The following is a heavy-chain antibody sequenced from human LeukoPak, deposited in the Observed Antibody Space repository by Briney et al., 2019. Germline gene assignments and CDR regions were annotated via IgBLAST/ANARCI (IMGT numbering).Heavy chain of an antibody. Sequence: ASVKVSCKASGGNFRNHVISWVRQAPGQGLEWMGRLTPISGTPNYALRFQGRVTFTTDDSASTAYMEVSSLRYEDTAIYYCARELGSTGSSVLWGQGTLVTVSS. V-gene: IGHV1-69*05. D-gene: IGHD1-1*01. CDR3: ARELGSTGSSVL. J-gene: IGHJ4*02. CDR2: LTPISGTP. CDR1: GGNFRNHV.